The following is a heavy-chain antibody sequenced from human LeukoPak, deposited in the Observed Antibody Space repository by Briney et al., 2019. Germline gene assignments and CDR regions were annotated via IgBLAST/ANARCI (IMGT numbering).Heavy chain of an antibody. V-gene: IGHV3-21*01. CDR1: GFTFSSYA. CDR3: ARELNGYGYYFFDY. D-gene: IGHD3-16*01. CDR2: ISSSSSYI. J-gene: IGHJ4*02. Sequence: GGSLRLSCAASGFTFSSYAMNWVRQAPGKGLEWVSSISSSSSYIYYADSVKGRFTISRDNAKNSLYLQMNSLRAEDTAVYYCARELNGYGYYFFDYWGPGTLVTVSS.